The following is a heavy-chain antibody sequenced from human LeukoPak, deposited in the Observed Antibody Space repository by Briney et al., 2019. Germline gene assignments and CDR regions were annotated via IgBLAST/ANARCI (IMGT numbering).Heavy chain of an antibody. D-gene: IGHD2-2*01. CDR1: GFTFSNAW. J-gene: IGHJ1*01. V-gene: IGHV3-15*01. CDR2: IKSKTDGGTT. Sequence: PGGSLRLSCAASGFTFSNAWMSWVRQAPGKGLEWVGRIKSKTDGGTTDYAAPVKGRFTIPRDDSKNTLYLQMNSLKTEDTAVYYCTARYCRSTSCYGEYFQRWGQGTLVTVSS. CDR3: TARYCRSTSCYGEYFQR.